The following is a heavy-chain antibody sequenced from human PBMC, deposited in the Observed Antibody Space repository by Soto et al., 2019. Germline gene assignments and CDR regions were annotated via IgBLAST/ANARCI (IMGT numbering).Heavy chain of an antibody. V-gene: IGHV1-69*13. Sequence: QVQLEQSGAEVKTLGSSVKVSCKASGDTFNRYAISWVRQAPGQGLEWMEGIIPIFGTANYAPQVQDRVAISADEPTTTAYMAPTRLKSEDTAVYFCSRGARFLEWLSFDHWGQGTLVTVSS. D-gene: IGHD3-3*01. CDR2: IIPIFGTA. CDR3: SRGARFLEWLSFDH. CDR1: GDTFNRYA. J-gene: IGHJ4*02.